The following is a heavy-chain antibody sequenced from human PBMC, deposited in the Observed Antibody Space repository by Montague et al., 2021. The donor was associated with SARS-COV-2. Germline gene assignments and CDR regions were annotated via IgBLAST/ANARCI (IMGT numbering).Heavy chain of an antibody. CDR1: GGSISSGGYY. Sequence: SETLSLTCTVSGGSISSGGYYWSWIRQHPGKGLEWIGYIYYSGSTNYNPSLKSRVTISVDTSKNQFSLKLSSVTAADTAVYYCARGGGYSSSWYLAFEIWGQGTMVTVSS. D-gene: IGHD6-13*01. CDR2: IYYSGST. V-gene: IGHV4-61*08. CDR3: ARGGGYSSSWYLAFEI. J-gene: IGHJ3*02.